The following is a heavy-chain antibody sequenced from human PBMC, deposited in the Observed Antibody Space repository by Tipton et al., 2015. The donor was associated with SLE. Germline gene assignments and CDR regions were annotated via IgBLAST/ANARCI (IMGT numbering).Heavy chain of an antibody. V-gene: IGHV3-7*01. CDR2: IKQDGSKK. CDR1: GFTVSGNY. D-gene: IGHD2-2*01. CDR3: ARDGTGVLGVVPLRGFPFDI. Sequence: QLVQSGGGLIQPGGSLRLSCAASGFTVSGNYMNWVRQAPGKGLEWVANIKQDGSKKDFVDSVKGRFTISRDNAKRSLYLQMNSLRAEDTALYYCARDGTGVLGVVPLRGFPFDIWGQGAMVTVSS. J-gene: IGHJ3*02.